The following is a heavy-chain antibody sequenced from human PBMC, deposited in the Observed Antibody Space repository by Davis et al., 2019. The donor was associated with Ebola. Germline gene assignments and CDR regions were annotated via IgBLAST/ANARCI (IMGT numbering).Heavy chain of an antibody. CDR3: AKGDSS. Sequence: PGGSLRLSCAASGFTFSNYGIHWVRQAPGKRLEWVAFIRSDGSKKYYADSVKGRFTISRDNSKNTVYLQMNTLRLEDTAVYYCAKGDSSWGQGTLVTVSS. D-gene: IGHD3-22*01. CDR1: GFTFSNYG. CDR2: IRSDGSKK. J-gene: IGHJ4*02. V-gene: IGHV3-30*02.